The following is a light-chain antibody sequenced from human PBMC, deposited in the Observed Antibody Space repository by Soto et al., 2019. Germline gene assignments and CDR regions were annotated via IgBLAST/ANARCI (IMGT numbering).Light chain of an antibody. J-gene: IGLJ1*01. CDR2: EVS. CDR3: NSYTSSGTLV. V-gene: IGLV2-14*01. Sequence: QSVLTQPASVSGSPGQSITISCSGTSSDVGGYNYVSWYQQHPGKAPKLMIYEVSNRPSAVSHRFSGSKSGNTASLTISGLQAEDEADYYCNSYTSSGTLVFGTGTKLTVL. CDR1: SSDVGGYNY.